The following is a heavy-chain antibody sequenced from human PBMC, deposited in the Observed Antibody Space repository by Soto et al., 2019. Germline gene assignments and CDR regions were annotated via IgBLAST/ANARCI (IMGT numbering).Heavy chain of an antibody. D-gene: IGHD5-12*01. V-gene: IGHV3-49*03. J-gene: IGHJ4*02. CDR3: TRSPVATISMFLDY. CDR1: GFTFGDYA. Sequence: PGGSLRLSCTASGFTFGDYAMSWFRQAPGKGLEWVGFIRSKAYGGTTEYAASVKGRFTISRDDSKSIAYLQMNSLKTEDTAVYYCTRSPVATISMFLDYWGQGTLVTVSS. CDR2: IRSKAYGGTT.